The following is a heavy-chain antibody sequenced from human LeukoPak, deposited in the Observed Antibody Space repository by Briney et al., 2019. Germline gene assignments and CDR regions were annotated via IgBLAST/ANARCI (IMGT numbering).Heavy chain of an antibody. CDR3: ANGIAAAGTMDYWYFDL. Sequence: ASVKVSCKASGYTFTGYYMHWVRQAPGHGLEWMGWINPNRGGTNYAQKFQGRVTMTRDTSISTAYMELSRLRSDDTAVYYCANGIAAAGTMDYWYFDLWGRGTLVTVSS. CDR2: INPNRGGT. CDR1: GYTFTGYY. V-gene: IGHV1-2*02. J-gene: IGHJ2*01. D-gene: IGHD6-13*01.